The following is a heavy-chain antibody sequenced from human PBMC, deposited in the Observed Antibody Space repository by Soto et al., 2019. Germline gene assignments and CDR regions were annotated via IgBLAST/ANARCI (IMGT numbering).Heavy chain of an antibody. Sequence: PGGSLRLSCAASGFTLRSYSMNWVRQAPGKGLEWISHITSSSHVIYYADSVEGRFTISRDNAKNSLYLQMNSLRAEDTAVYYCARDGTFGYAMDAWGQGTTVTVSS. D-gene: IGHD1-26*01. J-gene: IGHJ6*02. CDR3: ARDGTFGYAMDA. CDR2: ITSSSHVI. V-gene: IGHV3-48*01. CDR1: GFTLRSYS.